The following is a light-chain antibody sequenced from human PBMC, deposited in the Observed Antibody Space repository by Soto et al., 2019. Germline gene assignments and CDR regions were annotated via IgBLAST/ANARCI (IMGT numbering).Light chain of an antibody. CDR3: QQYNNWPPWT. J-gene: IGKJ1*01. CDR2: GAS. CDR1: QSVRSN. Sequence: IVMTQSPATLSVSPGERATLSCRASQSVRSNLAWYQQIPGQAPRLLIYGASTRATGIPARFSGSGSGTEFSLTISSLQPEDFAVYYCQQYNNWPPWTFGQGTKVDIK. V-gene: IGKV3-15*01.